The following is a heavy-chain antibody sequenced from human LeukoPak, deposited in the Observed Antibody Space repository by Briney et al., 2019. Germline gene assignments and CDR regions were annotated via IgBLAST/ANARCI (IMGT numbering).Heavy chain of an antibody. CDR1: GFTFSSYW. Sequence: GESLRLSCAASGFTFSSYWMSWVRQAPGKGLEWVANIKKDGSEKYYVDSVKGRFTISRDNAKISLYLQMNSLRAEDTAVYYCARDLSGVTGYTYGRGIDYWGQGTLVTVSS. J-gene: IGHJ4*02. V-gene: IGHV3-7*01. CDR3: ARDLSGVTGYTYGRGIDY. D-gene: IGHD5-18*01. CDR2: IKKDGSEK.